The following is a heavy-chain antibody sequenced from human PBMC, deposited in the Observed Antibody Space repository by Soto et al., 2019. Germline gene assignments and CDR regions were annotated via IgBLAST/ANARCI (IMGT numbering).Heavy chain of an antibody. Sequence: VQFVESGGGLVQPGGSLRLSCAASGFTFSNYEMNWVRQAPGKGLEWVSYISYSGSTIYYADSVKGRFTISRDNAKNSLYLQMNSLGADDTAVYYCARCQMAGPDPPYGMDVWGQGTTVTVSS. CDR3: ARCQMAGPDPPYGMDV. CDR2: ISYSGSTI. J-gene: IGHJ6*02. CDR1: GFTFSNYE. D-gene: IGHD6-19*01. V-gene: IGHV3-48*03.